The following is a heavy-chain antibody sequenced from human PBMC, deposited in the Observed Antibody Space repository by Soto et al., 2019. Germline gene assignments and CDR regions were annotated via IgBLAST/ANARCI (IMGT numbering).Heavy chain of an antibody. J-gene: IGHJ5*02. D-gene: IGHD3-3*01. CDR3: AREGTVWSGYPQLLNWFDP. Sequence: QVQLVQSGAEVKKPGSSVKVSCKASGGTFSSYAISWVRQAPGQGLEWMGGLLPIFGTANYAQKFQGRVTSTADKATSTAYMELSSLRSEDTAVYYCAREGTVWSGYPQLLNWFDPWGQGTLVTVSS. CDR2: LLPIFGTA. CDR1: GGTFSSYA. V-gene: IGHV1-69*06.